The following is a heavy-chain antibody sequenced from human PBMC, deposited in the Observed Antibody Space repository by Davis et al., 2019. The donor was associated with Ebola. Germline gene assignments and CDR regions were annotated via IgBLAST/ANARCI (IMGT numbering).Heavy chain of an antibody. J-gene: IGHJ4*02. V-gene: IGHV3-53*01. CDR1: GFTVSSNY. CDR3: AKASWGPAARPLLDS. Sequence: PGGSLRLSCAASGFTVSSNYMSWVRQAPGKGLEWVSVIYSGGRTYYADSVKGRFTISRDNSKNTLYIQMNSLRAEDTAVYYCAKASWGPAARPLLDSWGQGTLVTVSS. CDR2: IYSGGRT. D-gene: IGHD2-2*02.